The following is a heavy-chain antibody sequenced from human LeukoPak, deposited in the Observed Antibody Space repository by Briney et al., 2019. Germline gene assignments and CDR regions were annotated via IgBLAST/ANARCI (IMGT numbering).Heavy chain of an antibody. D-gene: IGHD4-17*01. V-gene: IGHV4-30-4*01. CDR2: IYYSGST. CDR3: ARDSQDGYYYYGMDV. CDR1: GGSISSGDYY. J-gene: IGHJ6*02. Sequence: SETLSLTCTVSGGSISSGDYYWSWIRQPPGKGLGGIGYIYYSGSTYYNPSLKSRVTISVDTSKNQFSLKLSSVTAADTAVYYCARDSQDGYYYYGMDVWGQGTTVTVSS.